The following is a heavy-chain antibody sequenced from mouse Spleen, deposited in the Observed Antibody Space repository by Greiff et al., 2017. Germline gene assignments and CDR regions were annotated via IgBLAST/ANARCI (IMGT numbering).Heavy chain of an antibody. D-gene: IGHD1-1*01. CDR1: GYNFTSYW. CDR3: ARDFYYYFDY. Sequence: VQLQQPGAELVKPGTSVKLSCKASGYNFTSYWINWVKLRPGQGLEWIGDIYPGSGSTNYNEKFKSKATLTVDTSSSTAYMQLSSLASEDSALYYCARDFYYYFDYWGQGTTLTVSS. J-gene: IGHJ2*01. V-gene: IGHV1-55*01. CDR2: IYPGSGST.